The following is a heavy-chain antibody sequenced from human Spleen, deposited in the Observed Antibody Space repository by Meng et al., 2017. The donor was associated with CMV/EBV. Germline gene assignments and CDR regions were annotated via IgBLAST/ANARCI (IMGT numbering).Heavy chain of an antibody. CDR3: ARGNPRVVPAATPFDY. D-gene: IGHD2-2*01. J-gene: IGHJ4*02. CDR2: VYYSGGT. V-gene: IGHV4-39*07. CDR1: GGSIRSSSYY. Sequence: SETLSLTCTVSGGSIRSSSYYWGWIRQPPGKGLEWIGSVYYSGGTSYNPSLKSRVTISVDTSKNQFSLKLTSVTAADTAVYYCARGNPRVVPAATPFDYWGQGTLVTVSS.